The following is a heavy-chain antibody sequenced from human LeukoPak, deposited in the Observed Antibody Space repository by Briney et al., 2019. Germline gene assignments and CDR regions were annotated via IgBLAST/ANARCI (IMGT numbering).Heavy chain of an antibody. V-gene: IGHV3-21*01. D-gene: IGHD2-2*01. CDR3: ARSDIVVVPAAMSDAFDI. CDR2: ISSSSSYI. Sequence: GGSLRLSCAASGFTFSSYSMNWVRQAPGKGLEWVSSISSSSSYIYYADSAKGRFTISRDNAKNSLYLQMNSLRAEDTAVYYCARSDIVVVPAAMSDAFDIWGQGTMVTVSS. CDR1: GFTFSSYS. J-gene: IGHJ3*02.